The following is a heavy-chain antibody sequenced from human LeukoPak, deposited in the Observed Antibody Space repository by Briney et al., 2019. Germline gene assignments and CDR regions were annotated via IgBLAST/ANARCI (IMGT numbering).Heavy chain of an antibody. Sequence: GGSLRLSCAASGFTFRSYGMHWVRQAPGKGLEWVAVISYDGSNEYYADSVKGRFTISRDSSKNTLYLQMSSLRPEDTSVYHCARAGGLYNWNFGDAIDIWGQGTRVTVSS. CDR3: ARAGGLYNWNFGDAIDI. J-gene: IGHJ3*02. CDR1: GFTFRSYG. V-gene: IGHV3-30*19. D-gene: IGHD1-20*01. CDR2: ISYDGSNE.